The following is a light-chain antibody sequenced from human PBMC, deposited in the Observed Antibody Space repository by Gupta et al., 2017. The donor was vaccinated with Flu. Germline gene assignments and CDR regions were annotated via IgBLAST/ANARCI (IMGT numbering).Light chain of an antibody. Sequence: SALTQPASVSGSPGQSITISCTGTNSDIGRYDYISWYQQHPGKAPKLTIYDVTYRPSGVADRFSGSKSGNTASLTISGLQAEDEAVYYCCAGTSSNTMFGGGTKLTVL. CDR2: DVT. V-gene: IGLV2-14*03. CDR1: NSDIGRYDY. J-gene: IGLJ3*02. CDR3: CAGTSSNTM.